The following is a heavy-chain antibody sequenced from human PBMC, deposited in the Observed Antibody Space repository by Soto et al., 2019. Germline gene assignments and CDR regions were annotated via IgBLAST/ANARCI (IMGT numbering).Heavy chain of an antibody. CDR3: AKDVAARPRVADY. V-gene: IGHV3-23*01. Sequence: EVQLLESGGGLVQPGGSLRLSCAASGFTFSSYAMSWVRQAPGKGLEWVSAISGSGGSTYYADSVKGRFTISRDNSNNTLYLQMNSLRAEDTAVYYCAKDVAARPRVADYWGQGTLVTVSS. CDR2: ISGSGGST. D-gene: IGHD6-6*01. J-gene: IGHJ4*02. CDR1: GFTFSSYA.